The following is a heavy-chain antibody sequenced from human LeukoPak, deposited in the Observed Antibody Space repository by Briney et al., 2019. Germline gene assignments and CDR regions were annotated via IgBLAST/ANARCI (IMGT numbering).Heavy chain of an antibody. V-gene: IGHV3-21*01. D-gene: IGHD3-22*01. J-gene: IGHJ4*02. CDR2: ISSSSYI. Sequence: GGSLRLSCAASGFTFSSYGMNWVRQAPGKGLEWVSSISSSSYIYYADSVKGRFTISRDNAKNSLYLQMNSLRAEDTAVYYCARGNYYDSSGYFDYWGQGTLVTVSS. CDR3: ARGNYYDSSGYFDY. CDR1: GFTFSSYG.